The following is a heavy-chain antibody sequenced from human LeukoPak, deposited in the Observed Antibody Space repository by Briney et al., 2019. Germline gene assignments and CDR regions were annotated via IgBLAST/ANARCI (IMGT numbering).Heavy chain of an antibody. V-gene: IGHV1-2*02. Sequence: GASVKLSCKASGYTFPGYYMHWVRQAPGQGLEGMGWINPNSGGTNYAQKLRAKYTMTRNTSISQAYRELSRLRSDDTAVYYCARVRTAGYYDILTGYRVFDYWGQGTLVTVSS. CDR2: INPNSGGT. J-gene: IGHJ4*02. CDR1: GYTFPGYY. D-gene: IGHD3-9*01. CDR3: ARVRTAGYYDILTGYRVFDY.